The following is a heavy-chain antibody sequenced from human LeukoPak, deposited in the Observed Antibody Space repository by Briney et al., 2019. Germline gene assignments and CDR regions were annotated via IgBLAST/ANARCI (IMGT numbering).Heavy chain of an antibody. J-gene: IGHJ3*02. CDR2: TSQDERDK. D-gene: IGHD3-22*01. CDR3: ARDTNHYDSKIYYDVLDI. CDR1: GFSLGNYW. V-gene: IGHV3-7*01. Sequence: GGSLRLFSAASGFSLGNYWMTWVRQAPGKGLEWVANTSQDERDKNYADSVKGRFTISRDNAKDSLYLQMNSLRAEDTAVYYCARDTNHYDSKIYYDVLDIWGRGTMVTVSS.